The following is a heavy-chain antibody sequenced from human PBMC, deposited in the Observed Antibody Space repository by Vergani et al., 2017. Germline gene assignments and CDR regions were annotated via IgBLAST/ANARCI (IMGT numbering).Heavy chain of an antibody. CDR3: GRVAEFYGLGSRLLDL. Sequence: QVRLQESGPGRVKPSETLFLTCSVSGGSMSGHYWSWIRQPPGKELEWIGYMYHSGSTNYNPSLETRVTISGDTSKNQFSLKLSSVTAADTAVYYCGRVAEFYGLGSRLLDLWGQGILVTVSS. CDR2: MYHSGST. D-gene: IGHD3-10*01. CDR1: GGSMSGHY. V-gene: IGHV4-59*11. J-gene: IGHJ5*02.